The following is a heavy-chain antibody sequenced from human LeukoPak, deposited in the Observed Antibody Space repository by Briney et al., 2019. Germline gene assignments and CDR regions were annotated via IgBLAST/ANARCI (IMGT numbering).Heavy chain of an antibody. D-gene: IGHD2-15*01. CDR3: TTESSRYLDAFDI. CDR1: GFTFSSYG. V-gene: IGHV3-30*02. J-gene: IGHJ3*02. Sequence: GGSLRLSCAASGFTFSSYGMHWVRQAPGKGLEWVAFIRFDGSYKDYADSVKGRFTISRDKSKNTLYLQMNSLKIEDTAVYYCTTESSRYLDAFDIWGQGTMVTVSS. CDR2: IRFDGSYK.